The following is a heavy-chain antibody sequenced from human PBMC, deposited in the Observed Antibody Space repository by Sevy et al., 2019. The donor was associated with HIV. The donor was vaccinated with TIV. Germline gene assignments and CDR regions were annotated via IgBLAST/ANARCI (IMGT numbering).Heavy chain of an antibody. D-gene: IGHD3-22*01. J-gene: IGHJ3*01. V-gene: IGHV4-39*01. CDR2: ISYVGSP. CDR3: ATIDFDSSLYWPHTFDV. Sequence: SETLSLTCTVSGASISSGPYYWGWIRQPPGKRLEWIGYISYVGSPYYNPSLKNRVTIYVDTSKNQFSLQLISVTAAEAAVSYCATIDFDSSLYWPHTFDVWGQGTMVTVSS. CDR1: GASISSGPYY.